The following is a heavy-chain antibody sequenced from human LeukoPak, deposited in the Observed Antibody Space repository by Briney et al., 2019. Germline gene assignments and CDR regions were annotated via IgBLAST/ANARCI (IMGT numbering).Heavy chain of an antibody. D-gene: IGHD6-19*01. J-gene: IGHJ4*02. CDR1: GGSVNSGNYY. V-gene: IGHV4-34*01. CDR2: INHSGST. Sequence: SDTLSLTCTVSGGSVNSGNYYWSWIRQPPGKGLEWIGEINHSGSTNYNPSLKSRVTISVDTSKNQFSLKLSSVTAADTAVYYCARGRDGYSSGWYGYWGQGTLVTVSS. CDR3: ARGRDGYSSGWYGY.